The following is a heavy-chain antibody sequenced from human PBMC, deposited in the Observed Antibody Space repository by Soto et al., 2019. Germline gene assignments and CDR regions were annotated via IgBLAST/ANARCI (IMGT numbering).Heavy chain of an antibody. Sequence: SVKVSCKASGFTFTSSAVQWVRQARGQRLEWIGWIVDGSGNTNYAQKFQERVTITRDMSTSTAYMELSSLRSEDTAVYYCAAAQGSGSYVASGWSSFDYWGQGTLVTVSS. CDR1: GFTFTSSA. J-gene: IGHJ4*02. D-gene: IGHD3-10*01. V-gene: IGHV1-58*01. CDR3: AAAQGSGSYVASGWSSFDY. CDR2: IVDGSGNT.